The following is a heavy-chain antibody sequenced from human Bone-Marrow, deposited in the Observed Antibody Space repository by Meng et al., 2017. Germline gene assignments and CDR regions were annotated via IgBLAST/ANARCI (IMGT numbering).Heavy chain of an antibody. CDR1: GYTFTSYA. V-gene: IGHV1-3*01. CDR2: INAGNGNT. D-gene: IGHD3-3*01. J-gene: IGHJ5*02. CDR3: ASKLNDFWSGYYIS. Sequence: ASAKVFCKASGYTFTSYAMHWVRQAPGQRLEWMGWINAGNGNTKYSQKFQGRVTITRDTSASTAYMELSSLRSEDTAVYYCASKLNDFWSGYYISWGQGTLVTVSS.